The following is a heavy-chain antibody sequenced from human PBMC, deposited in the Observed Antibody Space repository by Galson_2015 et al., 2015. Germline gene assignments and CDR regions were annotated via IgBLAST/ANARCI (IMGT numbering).Heavy chain of an antibody. V-gene: IGHV3-48*03. CDR2: ISSSGSAI. Sequence: LRLSCAASGFSFSYYEMNWVRQAPGQALEWVSYISSSGSAIYYADSVKGRFTISRDNAKNSLYLQMNSLRAEDTAVYYCARVRDCSSASCYGGWFDPWGQGTLVTVSS. CDR1: GFSFSYYE. CDR3: ARVRDCSSASCYGGWFDP. D-gene: IGHD2-2*01. J-gene: IGHJ5*02.